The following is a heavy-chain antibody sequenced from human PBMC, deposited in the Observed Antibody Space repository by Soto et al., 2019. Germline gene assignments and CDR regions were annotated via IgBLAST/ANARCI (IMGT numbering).Heavy chain of an antibody. CDR1: GFTFSSYA. D-gene: IGHD2-15*01. V-gene: IGHV3-23*01. Sequence: EVQLLESGGGLVQPGGSLRLSCAASGFTFSSYAMSWVRQAPGKGLEWVSAISGSGGSTYYADSVKGRFTISRDNSKNTLYLQLNSLRAEDTAVYDCAKVDRAGYCSGGSCFPIDYWGQGTLVTVSS. CDR2: ISGSGGST. CDR3: AKVDRAGYCSGGSCFPIDY. J-gene: IGHJ4*02.